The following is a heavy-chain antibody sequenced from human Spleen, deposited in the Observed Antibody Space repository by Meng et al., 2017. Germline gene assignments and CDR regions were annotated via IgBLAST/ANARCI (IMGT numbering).Heavy chain of an antibody. J-gene: IGHJ4*02. V-gene: IGHV4-31*01. CDR3: ARWDRSGSYQVY. Sequence: QVQLQESGPGLVKPSPTLSLTCSVSGDSIRSGGYYWSWIRQHPEKGLEWIGYIFYSGSTDSNPSLKSLVTISQDTSKNQFSLKMSSVTAADTAVYYCARWDRSGSYQVYWGQGTLVTVSS. CDR2: IFYSGST. CDR1: GDSIRSGGYY. D-gene: IGHD1-26*01.